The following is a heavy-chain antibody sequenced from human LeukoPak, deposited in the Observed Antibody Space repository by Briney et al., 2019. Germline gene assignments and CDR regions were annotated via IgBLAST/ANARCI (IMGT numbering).Heavy chain of an antibody. CDR2: INPNSGGT. Sequence: ASVKVSCKASGYTFTGYYMHWVRQAPGQGLEWMGWINPNSGGTNYAQKFQGRVTMTRDTSISTAYMELSRLRSDDTAVYYCARVLGYYDSSGYLGYWGQGPLVTVSS. CDR1: GYTFTGYY. D-gene: IGHD3-22*01. CDR3: ARVLGYYDSSGYLGY. V-gene: IGHV1-2*02. J-gene: IGHJ4*02.